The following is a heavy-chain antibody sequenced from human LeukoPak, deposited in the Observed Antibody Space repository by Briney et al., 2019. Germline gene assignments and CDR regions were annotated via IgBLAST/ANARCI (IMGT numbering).Heavy chain of an antibody. Sequence: GSLTLSCAASGFTFKTYAMHWVRHAPGKGLEWVTMIWYYGSNKYYGDSVKGRCTISSDNCKHTVYLQMNSLRVVDTVVYFCVREPRSSGWSSEYWGQ. CDR3: VREPRSSGWSSEY. CDR2: IWYYGSNK. D-gene: IGHD6-19*01. CDR1: GFTFKTYA. V-gene: IGHV3-33*01. J-gene: IGHJ4*02.